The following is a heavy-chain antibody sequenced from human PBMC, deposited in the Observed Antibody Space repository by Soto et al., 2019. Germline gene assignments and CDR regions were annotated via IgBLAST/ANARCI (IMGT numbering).Heavy chain of an antibody. D-gene: IGHD6-13*01. CDR1: GFTFSSYG. J-gene: IGHJ4*02. CDR3: ARDGGVGSNWFVFDY. V-gene: IGHV3-33*01. CDR2: IWYDGSNK. Sequence: QVQLVESGGGVVQPGRSLRLSCAASGFTFSSYGMHWVRQAPGKGLEWVAVIWYDGSNKYYADSVKGRFTISRDNSKNTLYLQMNSLRAEDTAVYYCARDGGVGSNWFVFDYWGQGTLVTVSS.